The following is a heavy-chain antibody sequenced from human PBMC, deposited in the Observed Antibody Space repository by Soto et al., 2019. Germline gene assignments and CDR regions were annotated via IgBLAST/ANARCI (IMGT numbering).Heavy chain of an antibody. CDR1: GFTIKSYT. CDR3: ARDRLPDGIWTFDY. CDR2: VFSVGAST. Sequence: GGSLRLSCSASGFTIKSYTMGWVRLAPGKALEWVASVFSVGASTDYADSVTGRFNVFRDDSSNILYLQMNSLRGDDTAIYYCARDRLPDGIWTFDYWGRGTLVTVSS. D-gene: IGHD2-15*01. V-gene: IGHV3-23*03. J-gene: IGHJ4*02.